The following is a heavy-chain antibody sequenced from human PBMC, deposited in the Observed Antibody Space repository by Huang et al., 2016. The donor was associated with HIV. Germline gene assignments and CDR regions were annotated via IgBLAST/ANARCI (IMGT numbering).Heavy chain of an antibody. CDR1: GFTFSSYG. J-gene: IGHJ4*02. D-gene: IGHD3-22*01. V-gene: IGHV3-74*01. Sequence: EVQLLESGGGLVQPGGSLRLSCAASGFTFSSYGLHWVRQDPGKGGVWDARIKCDGMSSGYADAVKGRFTISRDNAKNTLYLQMNSLRAEDTAVYYCVRDPRIQSWLNYFDYWGQGTLVSVSS. CDR2: IKCDGMSS. CDR3: VRDPRIQSWLNYFDY.